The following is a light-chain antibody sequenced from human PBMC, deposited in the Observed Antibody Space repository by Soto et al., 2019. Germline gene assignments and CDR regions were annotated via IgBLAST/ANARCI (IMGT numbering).Light chain of an antibody. CDR3: QQYSNWPRT. V-gene: IGKV3-15*01. J-gene: IGKJ1*01. CDR2: DAS. Sequence: EIVLTQSPATLSLSPGERATLSCRAGQNIGTSLVWSQQNPGQSPRLLIYDASHRATGFPARFSGSGSATEFTLTITSLQSEDFALYYCQQYSNWPRTFGQGTKVDIK. CDR1: QNIGTS.